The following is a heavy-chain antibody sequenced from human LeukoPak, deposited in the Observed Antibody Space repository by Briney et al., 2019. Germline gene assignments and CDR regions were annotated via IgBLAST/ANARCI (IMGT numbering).Heavy chain of an antibody. D-gene: IGHD3-10*01. CDR3: ARQVVRGATQSPVDY. CDR2: IYTSGST. J-gene: IGHJ4*02. V-gene: IGHV4-61*02. Sequence: SQTLSLTCTVSGGSISSGSYYWSWIRQPAGKGLEWIGRIYTSGSTNYNPSLKSRVTISVDTSNNQFSLKLSSVTAADTAVYYCARQVVRGATQSPVDYWGQGTLVTVSS. CDR1: GGSISSGSYY.